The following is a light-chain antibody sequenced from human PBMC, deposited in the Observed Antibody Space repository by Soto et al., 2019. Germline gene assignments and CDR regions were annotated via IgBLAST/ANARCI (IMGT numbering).Light chain of an antibody. Sequence: QSVLTQPPSASAAPGQKVTISCSGSNSNIGNNYVSWYQQLPGTAPKLLIYDNNKRPSGIPDRFSGSKSGTSATLGITGLQTGDEADYYCGTWDSSLSAYVFGTGTKLTVL. V-gene: IGLV1-51*01. CDR1: NSNIGNNY. CDR2: DNN. J-gene: IGLJ1*01. CDR3: GTWDSSLSAYV.